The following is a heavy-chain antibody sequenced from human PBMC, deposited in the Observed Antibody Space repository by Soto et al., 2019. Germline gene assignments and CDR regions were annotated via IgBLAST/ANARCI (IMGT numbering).Heavy chain of an antibody. V-gene: IGHV1-3*01. CDR1: GYTFTSYA. J-gene: IGHJ4*02. Sequence: ASLKVSCKASGYTFTSYAMHWVRQAPGQRLEWMGWINAGNGNTKYSQKFQGRVTITRDTSASTAYMELSSLRSEDTAVYYCARVSSWYRSFDYWGQGTLVTVSS. CDR3: ARVSSWYRSFDY. CDR2: INAGNGNT. D-gene: IGHD6-13*01.